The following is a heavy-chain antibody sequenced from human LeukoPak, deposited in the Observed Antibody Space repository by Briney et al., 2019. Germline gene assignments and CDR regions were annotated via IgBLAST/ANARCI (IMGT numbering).Heavy chain of an antibody. D-gene: IGHD4-23*01. CDR3: ARGYGGDPDY. Sequence: SETLCLTCAVYGVSFSGYYWSWIRQPPGKGLEWIGEINHSGSTNYNPSLKSRVTISVDTSKNQFSLKLSSVTAADTAVYYCARGYGGDPDYWGQGTLVTVSS. V-gene: IGHV4-34*01. J-gene: IGHJ4*02. CDR2: INHSGST. CDR1: GVSFSGYY.